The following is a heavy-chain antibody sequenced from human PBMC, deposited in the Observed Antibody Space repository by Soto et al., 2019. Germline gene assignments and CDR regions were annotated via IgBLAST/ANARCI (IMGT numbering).Heavy chain of an antibody. Sequence: QVQLQQWGAGLLKPSGTLSRTCAVYGGSLSPYYWSWIRQSPEMGLEWIGEISHRGRTNYNPSLRSRATISVDKSKNQFSLELTSVTAADTALYYCARNFDRVPLRAFDVWCQGAMVIVSS. V-gene: IGHV4-34*02. CDR2: ISHRGRT. J-gene: IGHJ3*01. CDR1: GGSLSPYY. D-gene: IGHD3-9*01. CDR3: ARNFDRVPLRAFDV.